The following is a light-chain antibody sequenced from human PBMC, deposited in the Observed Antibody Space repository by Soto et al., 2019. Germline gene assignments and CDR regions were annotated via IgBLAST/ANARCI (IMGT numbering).Light chain of an antibody. CDR2: DTS. Sequence: VLTQSPGTLSVSPGDSATLSCRGSQSLTNSFIAWYQQRPGQAPRLLIYDTSSRASGIPDRFSGSGSGTDLTLTISRLETEDFAVFYCQKYGTSEIIFGQGTRLEI. CDR3: QKYGTSEII. V-gene: IGKV3-20*01. J-gene: IGKJ5*01. CDR1: QSLTNSF.